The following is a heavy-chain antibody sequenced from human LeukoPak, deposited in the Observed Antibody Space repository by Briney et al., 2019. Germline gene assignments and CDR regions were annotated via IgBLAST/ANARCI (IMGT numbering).Heavy chain of an antibody. D-gene: IGHD3/OR15-3a*01. Sequence: GGSLRLSCAASGFTFSSYAMSWVRQAPGKGLEWVSSISSSSSYIYYADSVKGRFTISRDNAKNSLYLQMNSLRAEDTAVYYCARLDYAGGDYWGQGTLVTVSS. CDR1: GFTFSSYA. V-gene: IGHV3-21*01. CDR3: ARLDYAGGDY. J-gene: IGHJ4*02. CDR2: ISSSSSYI.